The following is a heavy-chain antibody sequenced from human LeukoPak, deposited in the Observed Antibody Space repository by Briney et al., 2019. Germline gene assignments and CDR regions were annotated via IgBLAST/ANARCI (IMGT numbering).Heavy chain of an antibody. CDR3: ARLFRLAHFDY. D-gene: IGHD3-3*01. Sequence: SETLSLTCAVYGGSFSGYYWSWIRQPPGKGLEWIGEINHSGSTSYNPSLKSRVTISVDTSKNQFSLKLSSVTAADTAVYYCARLFRLAHFDYWGQGTLVTVSS. J-gene: IGHJ4*02. V-gene: IGHV4-34*01. CDR1: GGSFSGYY. CDR2: INHSGST.